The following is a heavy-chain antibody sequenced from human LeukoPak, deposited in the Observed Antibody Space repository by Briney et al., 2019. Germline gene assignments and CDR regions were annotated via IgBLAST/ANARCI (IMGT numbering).Heavy chain of an antibody. J-gene: IGHJ3*02. V-gene: IGHV4-4*02. CDR3: ARIVTGPGRAFDI. D-gene: IGHD1-14*01. Sequence: PSETLSLTCAVSGGSISSSNWWSWVRQPPGKGLEWIGEIYHSGSTNYNPSLKSRVTISVDKSKNQFSLKLSSVAAADTAVYYCARIVTGPGRAFDIWGQGTMVTVSS. CDR2: IYHSGST. CDR1: GGSISSSNW.